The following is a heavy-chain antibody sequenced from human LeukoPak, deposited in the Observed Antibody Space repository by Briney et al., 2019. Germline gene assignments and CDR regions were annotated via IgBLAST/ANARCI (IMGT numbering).Heavy chain of an antibody. J-gene: IGHJ5*02. D-gene: IGHD6-19*01. CDR1: GFTFTSYW. Sequence: GGSVRLSCVASGFTFTSYWMSWVRQAPGKGLEWVANIKQDGSEKYYLDSLEGRFTISRDNAKNSVYLQINRLRAEDTAVYYCARRGTIAVPVFWFDPWGQGTLVIVSS. V-gene: IGHV3-7*01. CDR3: ARRGTIAVPVFWFDP. CDR2: IKQDGSEK.